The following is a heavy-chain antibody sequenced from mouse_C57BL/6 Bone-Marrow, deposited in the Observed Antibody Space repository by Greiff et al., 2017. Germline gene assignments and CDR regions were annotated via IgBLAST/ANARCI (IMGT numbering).Heavy chain of an antibody. D-gene: IGHD2-4*01. CDR2: IYPRSGNT. CDR3: ASLRLRRSWYFDV. J-gene: IGHJ1*03. V-gene: IGHV1-81*01. Sequence: VQLQQSGAELARPGASVKLSCKASGYTFTSYGISWVKQRTGQGLEWIGEIYPRSGNTYYNEKFKGKATLTADKSSSTAYMELRSLTSEDSAVEFCASLRLRRSWYFDVWGTGTTVTVSS. CDR1: GYTFTSYG.